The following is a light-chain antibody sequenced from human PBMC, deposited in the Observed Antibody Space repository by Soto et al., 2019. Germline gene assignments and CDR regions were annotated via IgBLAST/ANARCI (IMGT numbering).Light chain of an antibody. V-gene: IGKV1-5*01. Sequence: DIQMTRSPSTLSASVGHIFTITCRASQSISSWLAWYQQKPVKAPKLLIYDASSLESGVPSRFTGSGSGTEFTLTISSLQPDDFATYYCQQYTSFGQGTKVDIK. CDR1: QSISSW. J-gene: IGKJ1*01. CDR2: DAS. CDR3: QQYTS.